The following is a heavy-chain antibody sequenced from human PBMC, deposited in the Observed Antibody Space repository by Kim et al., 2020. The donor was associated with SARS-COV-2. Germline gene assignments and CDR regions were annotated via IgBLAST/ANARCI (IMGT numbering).Heavy chain of an antibody. D-gene: IGHD2-2*02. V-gene: IGHV4-39*01. J-gene: IGHJ4*02. Sequence: SETLSLTCTVSGGSISSSSYYWGWIRQPPGKGLEWIGSIYYSGSTYYNPSLKSRVTISVDTSKNQFSLKLSSVTAADTAVYYCANHCSSTSCYTEYYFDYWGQGTLVTVSS. CDR2: IYYSGST. CDR3: ANHCSSTSCYTEYYFDY. CDR1: GGSISSSSYY.